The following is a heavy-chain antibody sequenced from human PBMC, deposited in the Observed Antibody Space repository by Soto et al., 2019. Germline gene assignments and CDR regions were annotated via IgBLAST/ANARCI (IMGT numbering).Heavy chain of an antibody. CDR1: GFTFSSYA. Sequence: EVQLLESGGDLVQPGGSLRLSCAASGFTFSSYAMSWVRQAPGMGLERVSSISSSGGSTYYADSVKGRFTISRDNSKNTLYRQSNSLRAEDTAVYYWATRYSSTLYRVGYYGMDAWGQGTTVTVSS. J-gene: IGHJ6*02. V-gene: IGHV3-23*01. CDR3: ATRYSSTLYRVGYYGMDA. D-gene: IGHD6-13*01. CDR2: ISSSGGST.